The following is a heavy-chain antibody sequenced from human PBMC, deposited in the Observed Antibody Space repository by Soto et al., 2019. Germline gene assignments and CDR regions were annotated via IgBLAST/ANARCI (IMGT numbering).Heavy chain of an antibody. Sequence: QVQLVQSGAEVKKPGASVKVSCKASGYTFTSYGISWVRQAPGQGLEWMGWISAYNGNTNYAQKLQGRVTMTTDTSTSPAYMELRSLRSDDTAVYYCARDLGRGYSGYDSGGYYYYGMDVWGQGTTVTVSS. CDR3: ARDLGRGYSGYDSGGYYYYGMDV. CDR2: ISAYNGNT. J-gene: IGHJ6*02. D-gene: IGHD5-12*01. V-gene: IGHV1-18*01. CDR1: GYTFTSYG.